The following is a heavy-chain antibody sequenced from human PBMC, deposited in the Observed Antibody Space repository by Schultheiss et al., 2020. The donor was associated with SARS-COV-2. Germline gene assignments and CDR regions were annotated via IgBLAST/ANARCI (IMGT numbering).Heavy chain of an antibody. J-gene: IGHJ4*02. V-gene: IGHV3-21*01. Sequence: GGSLRLSCAASGFTFSSYSMNWVRQAPGKGLEWVSSISSSSSYIYYADSVKGRFTISRDNAKNSLYLQMNSLRAEDTAVYYCARDWGDSSVRFNYWGQGTLVTVSS. CDR1: GFTFSSYS. CDR2: ISSSSSYI. CDR3: ARDWGDSSVRFNY. D-gene: IGHD6-19*01.